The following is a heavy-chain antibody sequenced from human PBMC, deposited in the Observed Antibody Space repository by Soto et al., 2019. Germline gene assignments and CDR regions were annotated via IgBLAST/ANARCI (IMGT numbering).Heavy chain of an antibody. Sequence: WETLSLTCTVSGGSISTNYWSWIRQPPGKGLEWIGYISYSVTTNYNPSLKSRVTISVDTSKNQFSLELSSVTAADKAVYYCARDRCFDSWGQGTLVTVSS. CDR1: GGSISTNY. D-gene: IGHD3-16*02. J-gene: IGHJ5*01. V-gene: IGHV4-59*01. CDR3: ARDRCFDS. CDR2: ISYSVTT.